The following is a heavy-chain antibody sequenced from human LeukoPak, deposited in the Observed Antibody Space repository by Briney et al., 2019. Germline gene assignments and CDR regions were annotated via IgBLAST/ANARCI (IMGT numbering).Heavy chain of an antibody. V-gene: IGHV1-2*02. CDR1: GYTFTGYY. CDR2: INPNSGGT. Sequence: ASVKVSCKASGYTFTGYYIHWVRQAPGQGLEWMGWINPNSGGTNYAQKFQGRVTMTRDTSISTAYMELSRLRSDDTAVYYCARDAQIQLWLKAAFDIWGQGKLVTVSS. D-gene: IGHD5-18*01. CDR3: ARDAQIQLWLKAAFDI. J-gene: IGHJ3*02.